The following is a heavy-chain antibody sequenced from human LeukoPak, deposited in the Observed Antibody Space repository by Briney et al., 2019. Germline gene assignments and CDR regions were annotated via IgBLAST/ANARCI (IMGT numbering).Heavy chain of an antibody. CDR3: AELGITMIGGV. CDR2: IKQDGTEK. CDR1: GFTFSSYW. V-gene: IGHV3-7*01. Sequence: GESLKISCVASGFTFSSYWMSWVRPAPGKGLEWVANIKQDGTEKYYVDSVKGRFTISRDNAKNSLYLQMNSLRAEDTAVYYCAELGITMIGGVWGKGTTVTISS. D-gene: IGHD3-10*02. J-gene: IGHJ6*04.